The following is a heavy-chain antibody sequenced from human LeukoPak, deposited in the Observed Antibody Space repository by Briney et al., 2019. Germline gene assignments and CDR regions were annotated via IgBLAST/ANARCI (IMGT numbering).Heavy chain of an antibody. J-gene: IGHJ4*02. CDR2: IRYDGSNK. Sequence: GGSLRLSCAASGFTFSSYGMHWVRQAPGKGLEWVAFIRYDGSNKYYADSVKGRFTISRDNSKNTLYLQMNSLRAEDTAVYYCAREIWFGELLRDYWGQGTLVTVSS. CDR3: AREIWFGELLRDY. D-gene: IGHD3-10*01. CDR1: GFTFSSYG. V-gene: IGHV3-30*02.